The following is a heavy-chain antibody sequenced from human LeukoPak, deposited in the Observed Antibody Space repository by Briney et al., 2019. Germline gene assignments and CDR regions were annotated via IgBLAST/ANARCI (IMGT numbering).Heavy chain of an antibody. CDR2: IKQDGSEK. Sequence: GGSLRLSCAASPFTFSSYWMSWVRQAPGKGLEWVANIKQDGSEKYYVDSVKGRFTISRDNSNNTLYLQMDSLRPEDTGVYYCLRGGRLPDYWGQGTLVTVSS. CDR3: LRGGRLPDY. D-gene: IGHD2-21*02. J-gene: IGHJ4*02. CDR1: PFTFSSYW. V-gene: IGHV3-7*01.